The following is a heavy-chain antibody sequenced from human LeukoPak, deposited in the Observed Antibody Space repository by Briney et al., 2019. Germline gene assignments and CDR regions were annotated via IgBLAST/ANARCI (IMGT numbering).Heavy chain of an antibody. Sequence: ASVTVSCKASGGTFSSYTISWVRQAPGQGLEWMGRIIPILGIANYAQKFQGRVTITADKSTSTAYMELSSLRSEDTAVYYCARGSIVGATLHLDYWGQGTLVTVSS. CDR1: GGTFSSYT. J-gene: IGHJ4*02. CDR3: ARGSIVGATLHLDY. D-gene: IGHD1-26*01. CDR2: IIPILGIA. V-gene: IGHV1-69*02.